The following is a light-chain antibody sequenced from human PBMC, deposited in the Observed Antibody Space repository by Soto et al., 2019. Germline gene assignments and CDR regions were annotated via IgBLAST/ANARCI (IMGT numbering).Light chain of an antibody. J-gene: IGLJ3*02. Sequence: QSVLTQPASVSGSPGQSITISCTGTSSDVGSYNYVSWYQQHAGKAPKLMIYEVSNRPSGVSNRFSASKSGNTASLTISGLQTEDEADYYCSSYTSSSTQVFGGGTQLTVL. V-gene: IGLV2-14*01. CDR3: SSYTSSSTQV. CDR2: EVS. CDR1: SSDVGSYNY.